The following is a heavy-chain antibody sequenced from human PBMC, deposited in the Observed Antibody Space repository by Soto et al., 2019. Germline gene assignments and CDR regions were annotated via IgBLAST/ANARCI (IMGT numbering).Heavy chain of an antibody. CDR1: GYSFTTYW. V-gene: IGHV5-51*01. CDR2: IDPTDSDT. Sequence: PGESLKISCQASGYSFTTYWISWVRQMPGKGLECMGRIDPTDSDTRYSPSFQGQVTISADKSISTAYLQWSSLKASDTATYYCARQASTIFGVVKDYYYYYGMDVWGQGTTVTVSS. J-gene: IGHJ6*02. CDR3: ARQASTIFGVVKDYYYYYGMDV. D-gene: IGHD3-3*01.